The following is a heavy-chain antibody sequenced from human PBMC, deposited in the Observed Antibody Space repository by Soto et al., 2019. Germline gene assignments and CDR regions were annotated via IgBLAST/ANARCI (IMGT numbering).Heavy chain of an antibody. D-gene: IGHD3-10*01. CDR3: AAEEPYGLRYYYYGMDV. V-gene: IGHV1-58*01. J-gene: IGHJ6*02. CDR1: GFTFTSSA. Sequence: GASVKVSCKASGFTFTSSAVQWVRQARGQRLEWIGWIVVGSGNTNYAQKFQERVTITRDMSTSTAYMELSSLRSEDTAVYYCAAEEPYGLRYYYYGMDVWGQGTKVTVSS. CDR2: IVVGSGNT.